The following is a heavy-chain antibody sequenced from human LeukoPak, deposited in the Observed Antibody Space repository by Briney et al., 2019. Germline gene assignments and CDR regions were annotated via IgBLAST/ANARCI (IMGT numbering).Heavy chain of an antibody. Sequence: GGSLRLSCAASGFTFSSYAMSWVRQAPAKGLEWVSAISGSGGSTYYADSVKGRFTISRDNSKNTLYLQMNSLRAEDTAVYYCAKGHDILTGYSSFDYWGQGTQVTVSS. CDR1: GFTFSSYA. CDR3: AKGHDILTGYSSFDY. V-gene: IGHV3-23*01. D-gene: IGHD3-9*01. CDR2: ISGSGGST. J-gene: IGHJ4*02.